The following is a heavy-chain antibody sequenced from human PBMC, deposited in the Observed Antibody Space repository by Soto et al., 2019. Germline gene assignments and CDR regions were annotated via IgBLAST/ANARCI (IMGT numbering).Heavy chain of an antibody. D-gene: IGHD1-26*01. CDR1: GYTFTSYV. CDR3: SRDPGALGYYYGMDV. J-gene: IGHJ6*02. CDR2: ISDYNGNT. Sequence: APVKVSCKASGYTFTSYVISGVRQAPGPVREWMGWISDYNGNTNYAQKLQGRVTMTTYTSTSPAYMELTSLRSDDTAVYFCSRDPGALGYYYGMDVWGQGTTVTVSS. V-gene: IGHV1-18*04.